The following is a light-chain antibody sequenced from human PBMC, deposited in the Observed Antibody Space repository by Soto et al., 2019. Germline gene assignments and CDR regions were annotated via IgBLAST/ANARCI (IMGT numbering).Light chain of an antibody. V-gene: IGKV3-15*01. Sequence: EIVLTQSPATVSLSPCNRATLSCRSSQSFTSNLAWYQQKPGQAPRLLIYGASTRAAGIPARFSGSGSGTEFTLTISSLQSEDFAVYYCQQYNTWSTFGQGTKVDIK. CDR1: QSFTSN. CDR2: GAS. J-gene: IGKJ1*01. CDR3: QQYNTWST.